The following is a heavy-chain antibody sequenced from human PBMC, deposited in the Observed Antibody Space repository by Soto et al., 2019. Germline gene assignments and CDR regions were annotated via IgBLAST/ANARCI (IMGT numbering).Heavy chain of an antibody. CDR2: INPNSGKT. CDR1: GYTFTEFF. CDR3: ARDSSRILPKIRPRAKGPFDI. D-gene: IGHD2-15*01. J-gene: IGHJ3*02. Sequence: ASVKVSFKTSGYTFTEFFIHWLRQAPGQGLEWMGWINPNSGKTHYAQKLQGSVMMTTDTSVTTAYLEVSSLRFDDTALYYCARDSSRILPKIRPRAKGPFDIWGQGTMVTVSS. V-gene: IGHV1-2*02.